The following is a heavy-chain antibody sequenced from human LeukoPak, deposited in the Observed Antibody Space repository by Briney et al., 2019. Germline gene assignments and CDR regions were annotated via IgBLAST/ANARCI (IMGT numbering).Heavy chain of an antibody. V-gene: IGHV3-23*01. CDR1: GFTFSSYA. D-gene: IGHD1-7*01. J-gene: IGHJ6*03. CDR2: ISGSGGST. Sequence: GGSLRLSCAASGFTFSSYAMSWVRQAPGKGLEWVSAISGSGGSTYYADSVKGRFTISRDNSKNTLYLQMNSLRAEDTAVYYCARVRRELYYYYMDVWGKGTTVTISS. CDR3: ARVRRELYYYYMDV.